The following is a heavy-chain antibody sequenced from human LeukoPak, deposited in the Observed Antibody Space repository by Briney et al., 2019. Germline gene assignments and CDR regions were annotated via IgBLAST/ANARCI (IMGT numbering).Heavy chain of an antibody. CDR2: IYYSGSS. CDR3: ARVPRSYYYYYYMDV. V-gene: IGHV4-59*01. CDR1: GGSISGYH. Sequence: SETLSLTCNVSGGSISGYHWSWLRQPPGKGLEWLGYIYYSGSSNYNPSLKSRVTMSADTSKNQFSLKLSSVTAADTAVYYCARVPRSYYYYYYMDVWGKGTTVTVSS. J-gene: IGHJ6*03.